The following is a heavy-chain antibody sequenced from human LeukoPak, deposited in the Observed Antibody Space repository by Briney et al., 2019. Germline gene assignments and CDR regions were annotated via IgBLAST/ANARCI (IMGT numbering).Heavy chain of an antibody. CDR1: GESLSSPDYY. J-gene: IGHJ6*03. D-gene: IGHD3-22*01. CDR2: IDYSEST. Sequence: SETLSLTCSVSGESLSSPDYYWSWIRQPPGKGLEWIGYIDYSESTYYNPSLTSRVTISTDTSKNQISLDLSSVTAADTAVYFCARGLYDSSGYYYYYYMDVWGKGTTVTVSS. CDR3: ARGLYDSSGYYYYYYMDV. V-gene: IGHV4-30-4*01.